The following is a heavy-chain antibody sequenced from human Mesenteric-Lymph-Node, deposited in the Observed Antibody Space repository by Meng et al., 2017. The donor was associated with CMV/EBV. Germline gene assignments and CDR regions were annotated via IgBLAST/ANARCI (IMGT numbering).Heavy chain of an antibody. Sequence: GGSLRLSCAASGFTFRNYWMHWVRQAPGKGLVWVSRINSDGSSSSYADSVKGRFTISRDNAKNTLYLQMNSLRAEDTAVYYCARDGGLGAFDIWGQGTMVTVSS. CDR2: INSDGSSS. CDR3: ARDGGLGAFDI. D-gene: IGHD3-16*01. CDR1: GFTFRNYW. V-gene: IGHV3-74*01. J-gene: IGHJ3*02.